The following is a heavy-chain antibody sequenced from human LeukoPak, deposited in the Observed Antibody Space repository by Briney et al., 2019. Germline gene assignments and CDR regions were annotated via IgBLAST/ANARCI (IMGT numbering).Heavy chain of an antibody. J-gene: IGHJ4*02. Sequence: SGRTLVKPTQTLTLTCTFSGFSLSASGVGVAWIRQPPGKALEWLALIYWDDDIRYSPSPKSRLSITKDTSKNQVVLTMTNVDPVDAATYYCAHYDSSGHNFDYWGQGTLVTVSS. CDR3: AHYDSSGHNFDY. V-gene: IGHV2-5*02. D-gene: IGHD3-22*01. CDR1: GFSLSASGVG. CDR2: IYWDDDI.